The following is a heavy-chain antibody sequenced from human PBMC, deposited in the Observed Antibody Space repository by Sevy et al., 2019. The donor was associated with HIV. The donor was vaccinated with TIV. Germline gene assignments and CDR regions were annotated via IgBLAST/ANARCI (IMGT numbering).Heavy chain of an antibody. Sequence: GESLKISCKGSGYSFTSYWIGWVRQMPGKGLEWMGIIYPGDPDTRYSPSFQGQVTISADKSISTAYLQWSSLKASDTAMYYCARQGGIAAAATGAGYWGQGTLVTVSS. CDR1: GYSFTSYW. CDR3: ARQGGIAAAATGAGY. V-gene: IGHV5-51*01. J-gene: IGHJ4*02. D-gene: IGHD6-13*01. CDR2: IYPGDPDT.